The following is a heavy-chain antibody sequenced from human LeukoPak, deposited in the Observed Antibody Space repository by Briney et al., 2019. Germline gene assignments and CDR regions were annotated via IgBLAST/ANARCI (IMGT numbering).Heavy chain of an antibody. Sequence: GGSLRLSCAASGFTFSSYAMSWVRQAPGKGLEWVSAISGSGGSTYYADSVKGRFTISRDNSKNTLYLQMNSLRAEDTAVYYCAKGTIRAVGVSYNWFDPWGQGTLVTVSS. J-gene: IGHJ5*02. CDR3: AKGTIRAVGVSYNWFDP. D-gene: IGHD2-21*01. CDR2: ISGSGGST. V-gene: IGHV3-23*01. CDR1: GFTFSSYA.